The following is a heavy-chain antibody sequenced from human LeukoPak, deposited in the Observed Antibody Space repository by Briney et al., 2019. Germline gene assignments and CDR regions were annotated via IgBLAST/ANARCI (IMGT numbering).Heavy chain of an antibody. J-gene: IGHJ4*02. CDR2: IYYSGST. Sequence: SETLSLTCTVSGGSISSHYWSWIRQPPGKGLEWIGYIYYSGSTNYNPSLKSRVTISVDTSKNQFSLKLSSVTAADTVVYYCARSIAAAGTDYWGQGTLVTVSS. V-gene: IGHV4-59*11. CDR1: GGSISSHY. D-gene: IGHD6-13*01. CDR3: ARSIAAAGTDY.